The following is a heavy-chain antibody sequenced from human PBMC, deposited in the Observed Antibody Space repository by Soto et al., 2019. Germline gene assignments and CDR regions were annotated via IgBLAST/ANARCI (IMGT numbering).Heavy chain of an antibody. D-gene: IGHD4-17*01. J-gene: IGHJ5*02. CDR2: IYYSGST. Sequence: SETLSLTCTVSGGSISSSSYYWGWIRQPPGKGLEWIGSIYYSGSTYYNPSLKSRVTISVDTSKNQFSLKLSSVTAAETAVYYCARQPMTTVTTNWFDPWGQGTLVTVSS. CDR1: GGSISSSSYY. V-gene: IGHV4-39*01. CDR3: ARQPMTTVTTNWFDP.